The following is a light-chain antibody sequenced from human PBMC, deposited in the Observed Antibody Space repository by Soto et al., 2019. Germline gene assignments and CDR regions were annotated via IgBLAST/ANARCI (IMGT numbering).Light chain of an antibody. Sequence: EIVLTQSPXXLXXXXGERXXXSXRASQSVSSYLAWYQQKPGQAPRLLIYDASNRATGIPARFSGSGSGTDFTLTICSLEPEDFAVYYCQQRSYWPGTFGQGTKV. CDR1: QSVSSY. V-gene: IGKV3-11*01. CDR3: QQRSYWPGT. CDR2: DAS. J-gene: IGKJ1*01.